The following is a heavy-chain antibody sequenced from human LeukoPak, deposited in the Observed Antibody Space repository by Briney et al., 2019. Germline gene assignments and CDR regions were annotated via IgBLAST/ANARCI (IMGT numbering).Heavy chain of an antibody. CDR3: ARMPGLLSPYLDS. CDR2: VYYTGST. J-gene: IGHJ5*01. Sequence: NPSETLSLTCIVSGGSINDYYWNWIRQPPGKGLEWIGYVYYTGSTYYNPSLRSRVSISEDRAKNQLSLNMSSVTPADTAMYYCARMPGLLSPYLDSWGLGTLVTVSS. D-gene: IGHD3-3*01. V-gene: IGHV4-59*01. CDR1: GGSINDYY.